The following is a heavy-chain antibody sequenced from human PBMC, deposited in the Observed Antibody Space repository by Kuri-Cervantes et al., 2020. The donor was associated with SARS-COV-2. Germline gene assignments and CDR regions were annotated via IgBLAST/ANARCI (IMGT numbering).Heavy chain of an antibody. CDR1: GVSISSHY. CDR2: IYYSGST. Sequence: GSLRLSCTVSGVSISSHYWSWIRLPPGKGLEWIGYIYYSGSTNYNPSLKSRVTISVDTSKNQFSLKLSSVTAADTAVYYCARDPGPHTIFGVVDYYYYMDVWGKGTTVTVSS. CDR3: ARDPGPHTIFGVVDYYYYMDV. D-gene: IGHD3-3*01. V-gene: IGHV4-59*11. J-gene: IGHJ6*03.